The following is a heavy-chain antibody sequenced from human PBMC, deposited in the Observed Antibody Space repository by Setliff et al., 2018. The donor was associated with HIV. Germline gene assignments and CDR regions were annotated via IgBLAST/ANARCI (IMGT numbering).Heavy chain of an antibody. J-gene: IGHJ6*03. D-gene: IGHD2-15*01. CDR2: IRYDGSNK. CDR1: EFTFSSYG. Sequence: GGSLRLSCAPSEFTFSSYGMHWVRQAPGKGLEWVSFIRYDGSNKKYADSVKGRFTISRDNAKNSLYLQMNSLRVEDTALYYCARGVAVAPTRWSHYYFYMDVWGKGTTVTVSS. CDR3: ARGVAVAPTRWSHYYFYMDV. V-gene: IGHV3-30*02.